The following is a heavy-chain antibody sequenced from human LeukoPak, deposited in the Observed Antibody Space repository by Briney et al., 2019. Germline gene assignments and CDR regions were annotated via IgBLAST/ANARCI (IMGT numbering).Heavy chain of an antibody. CDR2: ISGSGGST. Sequence: GGSLRLSCAASGFSFSSYAMSWVRQAPGKGLEWVSGISGSGGSTYYADSVKGRFTISRDNSKNTLYLQMNSLRAEDTAVYYCATYSYGLDAFDIWGQGTMVTVSS. J-gene: IGHJ3*02. CDR1: GFSFSSYA. V-gene: IGHV3-23*01. D-gene: IGHD5-18*01. CDR3: ATYSYGLDAFDI.